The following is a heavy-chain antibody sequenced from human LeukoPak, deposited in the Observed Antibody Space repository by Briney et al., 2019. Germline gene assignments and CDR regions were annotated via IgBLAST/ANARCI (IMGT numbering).Heavy chain of an antibody. J-gene: IGHJ4*02. Sequence: SVKVSCKASGGTFSSYAISWVRQAPGQGLEWMGRIIPILGIANYAQKFQGRVTITADKSTSTAYMELRSLRSEDTAVYYCARVRSGYYGSGSPGGDFDYWGQGTLVTVSS. CDR3: ARVRSGYYGSGSPGGDFDY. D-gene: IGHD3-10*01. CDR1: GGTFSSYA. V-gene: IGHV1-69*04. CDR2: IIPILGIA.